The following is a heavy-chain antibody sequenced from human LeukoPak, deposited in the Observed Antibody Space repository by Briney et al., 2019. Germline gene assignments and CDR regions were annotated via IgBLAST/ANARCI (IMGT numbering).Heavy chain of an antibody. CDR3: ARGGQWYYYFDY. CDR1: GFTFSSYS. CDR2: ISSSSSYI. J-gene: IGHJ4*02. Sequence: GGSLRLSCAASGFTFSSYSMNWVRQAPGKGLEWVSSISSSSSYIYYVDSVKGRFTIPRDNAKNSLYLQMNSLRAEDTAVYYCARGGQWYYYFDYWGQGTLVTVSS. V-gene: IGHV3-21*01. D-gene: IGHD2-15*01.